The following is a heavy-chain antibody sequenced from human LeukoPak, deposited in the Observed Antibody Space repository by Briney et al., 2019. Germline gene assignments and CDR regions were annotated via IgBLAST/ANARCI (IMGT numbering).Heavy chain of an antibody. D-gene: IGHD3-16*01. J-gene: IGHJ3*02. Sequence: PGGSLRLSCAASGFTFSSYWMHGVRQAPGKGLVWVSRIKSDGSSTSYADSVKGRFTISRDNAKNTLYLQMNSLRAEDTAVYYCARVGAATYAFDIWGQGTMVTVSS. CDR2: IKSDGSST. CDR3: ARVGAATYAFDI. V-gene: IGHV3-74*01. CDR1: GFTFSSYW.